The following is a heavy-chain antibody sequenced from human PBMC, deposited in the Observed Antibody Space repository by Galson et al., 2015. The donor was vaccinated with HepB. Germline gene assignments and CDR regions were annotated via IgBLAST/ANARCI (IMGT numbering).Heavy chain of an antibody. J-gene: IGHJ6*02. CDR1: GFTFSSYS. CDR3: ARSMNSRGYYYYGMDV. CDR2: ISSSSSYI. Sequence: SLRLSCAASGFTFSSYSMNWVRQAPGKGLEWVSSISSSSSYIYYADSVKGRFTISRDNAKNSLYLQMNSLRAEDTAVYYCARSMNSRGYYYYGMDVWGQGTTVTVSS. V-gene: IGHV3-21*01. D-gene: IGHD3-10*01.